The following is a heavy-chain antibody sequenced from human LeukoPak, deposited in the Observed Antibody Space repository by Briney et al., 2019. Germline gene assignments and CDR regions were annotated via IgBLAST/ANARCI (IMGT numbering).Heavy chain of an antibody. Sequence: SVKVSCKPSGGTFGSYVISWVRQAPGQGLEWMGGIIPLFDTTNYAQKFQGRVTITTDESTSTAYMELSSLRSEDTAVYYCARGHQTQLRFTGGLAYWGQGALVTVSS. J-gene: IGHJ4*02. CDR3: ARGHQTQLRFTGGLAY. D-gene: IGHD3-10*01. V-gene: IGHV1-69*05. CDR2: IIPLFDTT. CDR1: GGTFGSYV.